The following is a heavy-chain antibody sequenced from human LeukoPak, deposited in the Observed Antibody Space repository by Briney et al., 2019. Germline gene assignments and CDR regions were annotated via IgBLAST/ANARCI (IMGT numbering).Heavy chain of an antibody. Sequence: ASVKASCTASGYTFTSYYMHWVRQAPGQGLEWMGIINPSGGSTSYAQKFQGRVTMTRDTSTSTVYMELSSLRSEDTAVYYCARDAGGYSGKYGMDVWGQGTTVTVSS. CDR2: INPSGGST. J-gene: IGHJ6*02. CDR3: ARDAGGYSGKYGMDV. CDR1: GYTFTSYY. D-gene: IGHD5-12*01. V-gene: IGHV1-46*01.